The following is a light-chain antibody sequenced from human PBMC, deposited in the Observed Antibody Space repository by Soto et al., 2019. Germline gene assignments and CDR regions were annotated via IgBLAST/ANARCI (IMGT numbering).Light chain of an antibody. CDR2: AAS. CDR3: QQLNSYPST. CDR1: QSVSSSY. Sequence: EIVVKQSPGALSLSPGERATLSCRVSQSVSSSYLAWYQQKPGQAPRLLIYAASSRATGIPDRFSGSGSGTDFTLTISSLQPEDFATYYCQQLNSYPSTFGQGTRLEIK. V-gene: IGKV3D-20*02. J-gene: IGKJ5*01.